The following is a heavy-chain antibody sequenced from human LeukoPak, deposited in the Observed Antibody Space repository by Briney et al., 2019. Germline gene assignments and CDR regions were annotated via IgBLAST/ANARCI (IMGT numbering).Heavy chain of an antibody. CDR2: ISTSGTTI. V-gene: IGHV3-48*01. J-gene: IGHJ4*02. CDR3: ASQQMAVAGTGLGY. CDR1: GFTFSTYS. D-gene: IGHD6-19*01. Sequence: GGSLRLSCAASGFTFSTYSMNWVRQAPGRGLEWVSYISTSGTTIYHADSVKGRFTISRDNAKNSLYLQMNSLRAEDTAVYFCASQQMAVAGTGLGYWGQGTLVTVSS.